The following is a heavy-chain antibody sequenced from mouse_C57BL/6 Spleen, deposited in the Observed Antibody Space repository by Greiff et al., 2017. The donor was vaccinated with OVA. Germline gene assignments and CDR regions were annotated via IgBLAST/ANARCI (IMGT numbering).Heavy chain of an antibody. D-gene: IGHD2-1*01. CDR3: ARSDGNYWFAY. CDR1: GYTFTSYW. Sequence: VKLQQPGAELVKPGASVKLSCKASGYTFTSYWMQWVKQRPGQGLEWIGEIDPSDSYTNYNQKFKGKATLTVDTSYSTAYMQLSSLTSEDSAVYYCARSDGNYWFAYWGQGTLVTVSA. V-gene: IGHV1-50*01. CDR2: IDPSDSYT. J-gene: IGHJ3*01.